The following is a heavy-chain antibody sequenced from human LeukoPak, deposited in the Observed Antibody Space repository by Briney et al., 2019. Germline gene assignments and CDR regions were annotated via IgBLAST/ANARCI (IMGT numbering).Heavy chain of an antibody. CDR2: IGTAGDT. J-gene: IGHJ6*03. CDR3: ARGIQLWSTYYYYYYMDV. CDR1: GFTFSSYD. V-gene: IGHV3-13*01. D-gene: IGHD5-18*01. Sequence: PGGSLRLSCAASGFTFSSYDMHWVRQAPGKGLEWVSAIGTAGDTYYPGSVKSRFTISRENAKNSLYLQMNSLRAGDTAVYYCARGIQLWSTYYYYYYMDVWGKGTTVTVSS.